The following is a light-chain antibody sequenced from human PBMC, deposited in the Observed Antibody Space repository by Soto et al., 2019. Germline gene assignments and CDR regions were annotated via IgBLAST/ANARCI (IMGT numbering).Light chain of an antibody. V-gene: IGKV1-5*01. J-gene: IGKJ1*01. CDR2: DAS. CDR3: QQYNNYFTWT. Sequence: DIQMTQSPSTLSASVGDRVTITCRASQSISSWLAWYQQKPGKAPKLLIYDASSLESGVPSRFSGSGSGTEFTLTISSLQPDDFATYYCQQYNNYFTWTFGQGTKVEIK. CDR1: QSISSW.